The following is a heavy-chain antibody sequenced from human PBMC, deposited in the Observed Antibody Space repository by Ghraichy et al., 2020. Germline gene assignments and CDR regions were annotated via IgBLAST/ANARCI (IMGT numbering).Heavy chain of an antibody. D-gene: IGHD3-16*01. CDR2: INHSGST. CDR1: GGSFSGYY. V-gene: IGHV4-34*01. Sequence: SETLSLTCAVYGGSFSGYYWSWIRQPPGKGLEWIGEINHSGSTNYNPSLKSRVTISVDTSKNQFSLKLSSVTAADTAVYYCARGGGPQPYYYYYGMDVWGQGTTVTVSS. J-gene: IGHJ6*02. CDR3: ARGGGPQPYYYYYGMDV.